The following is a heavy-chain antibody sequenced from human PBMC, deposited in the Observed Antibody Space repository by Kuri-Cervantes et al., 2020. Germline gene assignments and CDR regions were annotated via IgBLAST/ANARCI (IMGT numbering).Heavy chain of an antibody. Sequence: GESLKIPCAGLGFTLRSVWTSWVRQVPGKGLEWVSGILRGGDTYYADYVKGRFTSSSDNSKTTLYLQMTSLKAEDTALYYCAKGTETTTTRLDYWGQGTQVTVSS. CDR1: GFTLRSVW. D-gene: IGHD4-17*01. J-gene: IGHJ4*02. CDR3: AKGTETTTTRLDY. CDR2: ILRGGDT. V-gene: IGHV3-23*01.